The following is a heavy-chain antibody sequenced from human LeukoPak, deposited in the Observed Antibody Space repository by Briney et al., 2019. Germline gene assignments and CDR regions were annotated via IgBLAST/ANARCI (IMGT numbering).Heavy chain of an antibody. CDR1: GGSVSSGCYY. CDR2: IYYSGST. CDR3: ARDGGSGPYFDY. V-gene: IGHV4-61*01. D-gene: IGHD2-15*01. J-gene: IGHJ4*02. Sequence: SETLSLTCTVSGGSVSSGCYYWSWIRQPPGKGLEWIGYIYYSGSTNYNPSLKSRVTISVDTSENQFSLKLSSVTAADTAVYYCARDGGSGPYFDYWGQGTLVTVSS.